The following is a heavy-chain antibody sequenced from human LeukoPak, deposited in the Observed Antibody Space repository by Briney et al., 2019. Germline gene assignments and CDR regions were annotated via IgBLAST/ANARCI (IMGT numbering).Heavy chain of an antibody. Sequence: GRSLRLSCAASGFTVSSNYMSWVRQAPGKGLEWVSVIYSGGSTYYADSVKGRFTISRDNSKNTLYLQTNSLRAEDTAVYYCARDPRTYDSSGYSTWGQGTLVTVSS. V-gene: IGHV3-53*01. CDR3: ARDPRTYDSSGYST. CDR2: IYSGGST. D-gene: IGHD3-22*01. CDR1: GFTVSSNY. J-gene: IGHJ5*02.